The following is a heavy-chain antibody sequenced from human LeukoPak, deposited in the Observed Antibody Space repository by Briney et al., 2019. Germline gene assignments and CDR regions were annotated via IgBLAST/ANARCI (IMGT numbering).Heavy chain of an antibody. V-gene: IGHV3-23*01. CDR2: ISGGGAST. CDR3: AKDVGKWESLHFFDY. Sequence: GGSLRLSCLTSGFTFSTNAMSWVRQAPGKGLEWTSGISGGGASTYYADSVTGRFTISRDNSRNTLYLQINSLRGDDTAVYYCAKDVGKWESLHFFDYWGQGTLVTVSS. J-gene: IGHJ4*02. CDR1: GFTFSTNA. D-gene: IGHD1-26*01.